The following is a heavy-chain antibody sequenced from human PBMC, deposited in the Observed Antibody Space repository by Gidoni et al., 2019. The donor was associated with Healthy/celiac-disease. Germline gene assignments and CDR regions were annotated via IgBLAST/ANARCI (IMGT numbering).Heavy chain of an antibody. CDR1: GFTFSGSP. CDR2: IRSKANSYAT. Sequence: EVQLVESGGGLVQPGGSLQLSCAASGFTFSGSPLHWVRQSSGKGLEWVGRIRSKANSYATAYAASVKGRFTISRDDSKNTAYLQMNSLKTEDTAVYYCTRLLRGYSGYDPEDFDYWGQGTLVTVSS. V-gene: IGHV3-73*01. CDR3: TRLLRGYSGYDPEDFDY. D-gene: IGHD5-12*01. J-gene: IGHJ4*02.